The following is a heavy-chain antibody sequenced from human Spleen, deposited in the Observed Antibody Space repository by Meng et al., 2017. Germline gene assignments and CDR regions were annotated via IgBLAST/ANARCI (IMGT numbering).Heavy chain of an antibody. V-gene: IGHV3-7*01. J-gene: IGHJ3*01. D-gene: IGHD6-19*01. Sequence: GESLKISCAASGLTFSTYWMSWVRQAPGKGLEWVANINQDGSGKYYVDSVKGRFTISRDNAKNSLYLQMNSLRAEDTAVYYCARELISEAGLRFHDAFDLWGQGTMVTVSS. CDR1: GLTFSTYW. CDR3: ARELISEAGLRFHDAFDL. CDR2: INQDGSGK.